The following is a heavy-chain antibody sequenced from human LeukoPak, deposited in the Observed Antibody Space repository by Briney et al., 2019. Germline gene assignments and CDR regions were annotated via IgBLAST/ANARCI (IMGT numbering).Heavy chain of an antibody. Sequence: PSETLSLTCTVSGGSISSGSFYWSWIRQTAGKGLEWIGRIYPSGDSQYSPSFRSRATISLDTRNQFSLKLSSVTAADTAVYFCARGADRNGYQSRGFDYWGQGALVNVSS. V-gene: IGHV4-61*02. D-gene: IGHD3-22*01. CDR1: GGSISSGSFY. CDR3: ARGADRNGYQSRGFDY. J-gene: IGHJ4*02. CDR2: IYPSGDS.